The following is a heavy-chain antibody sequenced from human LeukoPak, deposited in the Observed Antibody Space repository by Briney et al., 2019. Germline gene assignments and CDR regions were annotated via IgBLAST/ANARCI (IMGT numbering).Heavy chain of an antibody. D-gene: IGHD2/OR15-2a*01. CDR2: IRYDGSNT. CDR1: GFTFNNYG. V-gene: IGHV3-30*02. J-gene: IGHJ4*02. Sequence: GGSLRLSCAASGFTFNNYGMHWVRQAPGKGLEWLAFIRYDGSNTYYADSVKGRFTVSRDDSKNTLYLQMNSLRGDDTAVYYCANDGTSYCYIYYWGQGTLVTVSS. CDR3: ANDGTSYCYIYY.